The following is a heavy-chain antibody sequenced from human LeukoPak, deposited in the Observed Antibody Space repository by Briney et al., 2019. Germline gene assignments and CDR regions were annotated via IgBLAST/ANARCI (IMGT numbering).Heavy chain of an antibody. V-gene: IGHV4-59*01. J-gene: IGHJ5*02. D-gene: IGHD3-3*01. Sequence: NASETLSLTCTVSGGSISSYYWSWFRQPPGKGLEWIGYIYYSGSTNYNPSLKSRVTISVDTSKNQFSLKLSSVTAADTAVYYCARAHYDFWSGYPKSVSWFDPWGQGTLVTVSS. CDR2: IYYSGST. CDR3: ARAHYDFWSGYPKSVSWFDP. CDR1: GGSISSYY.